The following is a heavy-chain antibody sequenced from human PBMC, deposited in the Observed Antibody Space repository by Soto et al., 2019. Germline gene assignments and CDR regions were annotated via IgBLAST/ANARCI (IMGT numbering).Heavy chain of an antibody. CDR2: IWYDGSNQ. CDR1: GFSFTTYG. D-gene: IGHD2-21*02. J-gene: IGHJ4*02. V-gene: IGHV3-33*06. Sequence: QVQLVESGGGVVQPGRSLRLSCAASGFSFTTYGLHWVRQAPGKGLEWVAVIWYDGSNQYYADSVKGRFTIPRDNSKNILYLEMNSLRVDDTAVYYCVKDHCGGDCYSDPYFDYWGQGTLVTVSS. CDR3: VKDHCGGDCYSDPYFDY.